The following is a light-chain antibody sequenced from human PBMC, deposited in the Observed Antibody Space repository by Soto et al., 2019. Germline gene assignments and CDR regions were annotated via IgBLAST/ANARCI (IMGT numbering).Light chain of an antibody. J-gene: IGKJ1*01. CDR3: QQSYSTPRT. CDR2: AVS. V-gene: IGKV1-39*01. Sequence: DIQMTQSPSSLSASVGDRVTITCRASESISSHLNWYQQKPGKAPKRLIYAVSSLQSEVPSRFSGSGSGTDFTLTISSLQPEDFATYYCQQSYSTPRTFGQGTKADIK. CDR1: ESISSH.